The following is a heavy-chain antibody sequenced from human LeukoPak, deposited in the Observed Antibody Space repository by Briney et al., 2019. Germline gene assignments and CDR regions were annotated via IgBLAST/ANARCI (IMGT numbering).Heavy chain of an antibody. J-gene: IGHJ6*03. Sequence: SETPSLTCTVSGGSISSYYWSWIRQPPGKGLEWIGRIYTSGSTNYNPSLKSRVTISVDTSKNQFSLKLSSVTAADTAVYYCARAPYPIAVAGLSYYYMDVWGKGTTVTISS. CDR3: ARAPYPIAVAGLSYYYMDV. CDR1: GGSISSYY. D-gene: IGHD6-19*01. CDR2: IYTSGST. V-gene: IGHV4-4*08.